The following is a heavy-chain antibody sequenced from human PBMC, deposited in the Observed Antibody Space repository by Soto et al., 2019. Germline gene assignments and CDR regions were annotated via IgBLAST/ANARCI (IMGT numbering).Heavy chain of an antibody. V-gene: IGHV3-53*01. CDR1: GLTVSSNY. D-gene: IGHD5-18*01. CDR2: IYSEGTT. Sequence: GESPKISCAASGLTVSSNYMSWVRQAPGKGLEWVSVIYSEGTTYYADSVKGRFTVSRDNSKNTLYLQMNSLRVEDTAVYYCALDPRGYSYGLFWSYSHLDVWGQGTTVTVSS. J-gene: IGHJ6*02. CDR3: ALDPRGYSYGLFWSYSHLDV.